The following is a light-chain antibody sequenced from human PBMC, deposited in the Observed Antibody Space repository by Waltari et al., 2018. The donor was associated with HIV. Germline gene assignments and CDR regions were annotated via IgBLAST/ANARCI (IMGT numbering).Light chain of an antibody. Sequence: IVMTQYVDSLSVSLGERATITCKSHRSDFYKSEYRDYLAWDQQKEGQPPKLLIYWASSRESGVRERFTGTGSGTHFSLTIRSLQAEDVAVYFCQQYYSVPYTFGQGTKLEI. V-gene: IGKV4-1*01. CDR1: RSDFYKSEYRDY. CDR2: WAS. J-gene: IGKJ2*01. CDR3: QQYYSVPYT.